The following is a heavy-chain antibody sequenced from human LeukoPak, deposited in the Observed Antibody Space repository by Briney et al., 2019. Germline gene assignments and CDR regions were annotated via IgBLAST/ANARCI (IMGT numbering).Heavy chain of an antibody. CDR1: GYTLNELS. CDR3: ATCNPYYYGSRNLKELGY. Sequence: GASVQVSCKVSGYTLNELSMHWVRQAPAKALEWIGVFYPEDGETIYAQKFQGRVTMTDDTSTDTAYMELSSLRSEDTAVYYCATCNPYYYGSRNLKELGYWGQGTLVTVSS. D-gene: IGHD3-10*01. J-gene: IGHJ4*02. CDR2: FYPEDGET. V-gene: IGHV1-24*01.